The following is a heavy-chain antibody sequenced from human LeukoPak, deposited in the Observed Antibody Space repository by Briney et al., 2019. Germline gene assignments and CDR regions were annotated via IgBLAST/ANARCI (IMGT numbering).Heavy chain of an antibody. D-gene: IGHD3-22*01. CDR2: ISNSGSSI. Sequence: PGGSLRLSCAASGFTFSSYEMNWVRQAPGKGLEWVSYISNSGSSIYYADSVKGRFTISRDNSKNTLYLQMNSLRAEDTAVYYCARGSSGYPPYIDYWGQGTLVTVSS. CDR1: GFTFSSYE. J-gene: IGHJ4*02. CDR3: ARGSSGYPPYIDY. V-gene: IGHV3-48*03.